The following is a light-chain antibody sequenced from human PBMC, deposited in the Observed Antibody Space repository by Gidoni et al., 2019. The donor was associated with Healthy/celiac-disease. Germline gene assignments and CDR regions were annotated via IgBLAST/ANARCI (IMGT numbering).Light chain of an antibody. CDR1: QSVSSY. V-gene: IGKV3-11*01. Sequence: IVLTQSPATLSLAPGERATLPCRASQSVSSYLDWYQQKPGQAPRLLIYDAYNRATGIPARFSGGGSGTDFTLTISSLEPEDFAVYYCQQRSKGFGGGTKVEIK. J-gene: IGKJ4*01. CDR2: DAY. CDR3: QQRSKG.